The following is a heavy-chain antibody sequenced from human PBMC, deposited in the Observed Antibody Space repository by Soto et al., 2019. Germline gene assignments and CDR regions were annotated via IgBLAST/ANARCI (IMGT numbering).Heavy chain of an antibody. Sequence: TLSLTCTVSGGSISSGGYYWSWIRQHPGKDLEWIGYIYYSESTYYNPSLKSRVTISVDTSKNQFSLKLSSVTAADTAVYYCARGVFGDYVSNWFDPWGQGTLVTVSS. J-gene: IGHJ5*02. CDR2: IYYSEST. D-gene: IGHD4-17*01. CDR1: GGSISSGGYY. CDR3: ARGVFGDYVSNWFDP. V-gene: IGHV4-31*03.